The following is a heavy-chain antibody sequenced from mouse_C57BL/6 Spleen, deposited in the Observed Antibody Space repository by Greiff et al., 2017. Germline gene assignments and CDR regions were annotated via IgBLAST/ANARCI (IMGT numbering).Heavy chain of an antibody. CDR3: ARGDGYYSAWFAY. Sequence: QVQLQQSGAELVRPGTSVKVSCKASGYAFTNYLLEWVKQRPGQGLEWIGVINPGSGGTNYNEKFKGKATLTADKSSSTAYMQLSSLTSEDSAVYFCARGDGYYSAWFAYWGQGTLVTVSA. V-gene: IGHV1-54*01. D-gene: IGHD2-3*01. CDR2: INPGSGGT. J-gene: IGHJ3*01. CDR1: GYAFTNYL.